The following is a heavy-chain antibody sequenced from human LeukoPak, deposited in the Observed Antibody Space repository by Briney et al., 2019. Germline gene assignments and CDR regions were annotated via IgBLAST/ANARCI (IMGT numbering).Heavy chain of an antibody. J-gene: IGHJ3*02. V-gene: IGHV3-23*01. Sequence: TAGSLRLSCAASGFTFSSYAMSWVRQPPREGLEWVSAISGSGGSTYYADSVKGRFTISRDNSKKTLYLQMNSLSAEDTAVYYCGSLRWIWFGKRNSAAFHIWGQGTMVTLSP. D-gene: IGHD3-10*01. CDR2: ISGSGGST. CDR1: GFTFSSYA. CDR3: GSLRWIWFGKRNSAAFHI.